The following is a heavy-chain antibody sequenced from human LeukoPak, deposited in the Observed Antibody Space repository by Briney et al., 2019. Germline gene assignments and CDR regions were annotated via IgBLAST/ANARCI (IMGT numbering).Heavy chain of an antibody. D-gene: IGHD6-19*01. CDR3: LYGGWFFNY. J-gene: IGHJ4*02. CDR1: GFTFNTYW. Sequence: GGSLRLSCAASGFTFNTYWMNWFRQAPGKGLEWVANIKQDGSEIHYVDSVKGRFTISRDNAKNSLYLQMNSLRVEDTAVYSCLYGGWFFNYWGQGTLVTVSS. V-gene: IGHV3-7*01. CDR2: IKQDGSEI.